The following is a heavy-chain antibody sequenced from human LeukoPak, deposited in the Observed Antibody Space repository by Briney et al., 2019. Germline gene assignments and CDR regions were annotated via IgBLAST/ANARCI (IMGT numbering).Heavy chain of an antibody. J-gene: IGHJ4*02. V-gene: IGHV3-23*01. CDR3: AKYSRPSSRVFDY. D-gene: IGHD6-13*01. CDR1: GFTFSSYP. CDR2: IDTSGST. Sequence: PGGSLRLSCAGSGFTFSSYPMTWVRQAPGKGLDWVSTIDTSGSTYYADSVKGRFTISRDNSKNTLYLQMNSLRAEDTAVYLCAKYSRPSSRVFDYWGQGTLATVSP.